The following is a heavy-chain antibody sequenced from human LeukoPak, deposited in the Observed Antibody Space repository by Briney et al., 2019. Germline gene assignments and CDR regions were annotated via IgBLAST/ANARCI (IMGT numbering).Heavy chain of an antibody. CDR3: TTDHPYYDFWSGYYTGDWFDP. CDR1: GFTFSNAW. D-gene: IGHD3-3*01. Sequence: GGSLRLSCAASGFTFSNAWMSWVRQAPGKGLEWVGRIKSKTDGGTTDYAAPVKGRFTISRDDSKNTLYLQMNSLKTEDTAVYYCTTDHPYYDFWSGYYTGDWFDPWGQGTLVTVSS. CDR2: IKSKTDGGTT. V-gene: IGHV3-15*01. J-gene: IGHJ5*02.